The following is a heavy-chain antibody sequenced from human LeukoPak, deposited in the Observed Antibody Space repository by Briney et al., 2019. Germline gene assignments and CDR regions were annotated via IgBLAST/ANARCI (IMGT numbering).Heavy chain of an antibody. CDR2: IYYSGST. CDR3: ARWKIPAATNYFYYGMDV. CDR1: GGSISSYY. V-gene: IGHV4-59*12. D-gene: IGHD2-2*01. J-gene: IGHJ6*02. Sequence: SETLSLTCTVSGGSISSYYWSWIRQPPGKGLEWIGYIYYSGSTDSNPSLKSRVTISVDTSKNQFSLKLSSVTAADTAVYYCARWKIPAATNYFYYGMDVWGQGTTVTVSS.